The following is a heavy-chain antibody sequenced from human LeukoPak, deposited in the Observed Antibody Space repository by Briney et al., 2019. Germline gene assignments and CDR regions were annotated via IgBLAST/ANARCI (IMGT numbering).Heavy chain of an antibody. Sequence: GGSLRLSCAASGFTVSSNYMSWVRQAPGKGLEWVSVIYSGGSTYYADSVKGRFTISRDNSKNTLYLQMNSLRAEDTAVYYCARDGSGEFSYGMDVWGKGTTVTVSS. J-gene: IGHJ6*04. CDR1: GFTVSSNY. CDR3: ARDGSGEFSYGMDV. CDR2: IYSGGST. V-gene: IGHV3-53*01. D-gene: IGHD3-10*01.